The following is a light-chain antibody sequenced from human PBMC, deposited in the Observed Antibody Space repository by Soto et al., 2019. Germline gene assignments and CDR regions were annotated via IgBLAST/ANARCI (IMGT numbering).Light chain of an antibody. CDR2: GAS. V-gene: IGKV3-20*01. CDR3: QQYDNSPYT. Sequence: EIVLTQSPGTLSLSPGERDTLSCRASQSVTSSYLAWYQQKPGQAPRLLIYGASSRATGIPDRFSGSGSGTDFTLTINRLEPEDFAVYYCQQYDNSPYTFGQGTKLEIK. J-gene: IGKJ2*01. CDR1: QSVTSSY.